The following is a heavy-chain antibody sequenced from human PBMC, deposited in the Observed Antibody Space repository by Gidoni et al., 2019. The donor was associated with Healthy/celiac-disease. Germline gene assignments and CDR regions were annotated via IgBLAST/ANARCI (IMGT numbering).Heavy chain of an antibody. V-gene: IGHV3-21*01. CDR3: ARDLYYYDSSGYYYVPYFDY. J-gene: IGHJ4*02. CDR1: GFTFSSSS. Sequence: EVQLVESGGGLVKPGGSLRLSCAASGFTFSSSSMNWVRQAPGKGLEWVSSISSSSSYIYYADSVKGRFTISRDNAKNSLYLQMNSLRAEDTAVYYCARDLYYYDSSGYYYVPYFDYWGQGTLVTVSS. D-gene: IGHD3-22*01. CDR2: ISSSSSYI.